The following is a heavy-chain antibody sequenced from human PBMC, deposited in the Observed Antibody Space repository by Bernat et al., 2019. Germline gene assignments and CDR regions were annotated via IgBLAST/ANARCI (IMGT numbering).Heavy chain of an antibody. Sequence: QVQLVESGGGVVQPGRSLRLSCAASGFTFSSYGMHWVRQAPGKGLEWVAVIWYDGSNKYYADSVKGRFTISRDNSKNTLYLQMNSRRAEDTAVYYCARDGPYPYSSGWYGDAFDIWGQGTMVTVSS. D-gene: IGHD6-19*01. CDR1: GFTFSSYG. CDR2: IWYDGSNK. V-gene: IGHV3-33*01. J-gene: IGHJ3*02. CDR3: ARDGPYPYSSGWYGDAFDI.